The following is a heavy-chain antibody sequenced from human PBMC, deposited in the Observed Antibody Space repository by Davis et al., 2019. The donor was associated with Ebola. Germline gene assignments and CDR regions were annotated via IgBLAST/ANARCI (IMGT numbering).Heavy chain of an antibody. CDR3: ARDSHSNHYFGLDI. V-gene: IGHV1-18*01. Sequence: AASVKVSCKASGYTFTNYGINWVRQAPGQGLEWVGWVGPYNGITKYSERFQDRVTLTTDTSTSTAYMELRGLRSDDTAIYFCARDSHSNHYFGLDIWGQGTTVTVSS. CDR2: VGPYNGIT. CDR1: GYTFTNYG. J-gene: IGHJ6*02.